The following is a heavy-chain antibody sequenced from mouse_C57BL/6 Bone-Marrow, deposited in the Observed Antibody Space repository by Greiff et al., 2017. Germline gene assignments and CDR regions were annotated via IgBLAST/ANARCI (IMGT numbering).Heavy chain of an antibody. V-gene: IGHV1-55*01. CDR2: IYPGSGST. Sequence: QVQLQQPGAELVKPGASVKMSCKASGYTFTSYWITWVKQRPGQGLEWIGDIYPGSGSTNYNEKFTSKATLTVDTSSSTAYMQLSSLTSEDSAVDYCARLYNYGISRYYAMDYWGQGTSVTVAS. CDR1: GYTFTSYW. CDR3: ARLYNYGISRYYAMDY. J-gene: IGHJ4*01. D-gene: IGHD1-1*01.